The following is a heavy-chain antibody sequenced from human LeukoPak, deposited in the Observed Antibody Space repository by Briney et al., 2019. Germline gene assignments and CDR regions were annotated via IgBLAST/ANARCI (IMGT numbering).Heavy chain of an antibody. CDR2: ISGSGGST. CDR3: AKGRVAYGDFADYFDY. Sequence: GGSLRLSCAASGFTFSSYAMSWVRQAPEKGLEWVSAISGSGGSTYYADSVKGRFTISRDNSKNTLYLQMNSLRAEDTAVYYCAKGRVAYGDFADYFDYWGQGTLVTVSS. J-gene: IGHJ4*02. D-gene: IGHD4-17*01. CDR1: GFTFSSYA. V-gene: IGHV3-23*01.